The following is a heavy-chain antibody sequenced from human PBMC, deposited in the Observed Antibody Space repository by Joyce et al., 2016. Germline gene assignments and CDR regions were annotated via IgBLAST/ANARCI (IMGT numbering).Heavy chain of an antibody. J-gene: IGHJ4*02. CDR2: ISYDGTHK. CDR1: GFTFSDYG. Sequence: QVQLVESGGRVVQPGTSLRLSCAASGFTFSDYGMHWVRRAPGKGLGWVAVISYDGTHKYYVDSVKGRFTVSRDNSKNTLYLQMDSLRAEDTAVYYCAKDPMVRGVINGFDYWGQGTLVTVSS. D-gene: IGHD3-10*01. V-gene: IGHV3-30*18. CDR3: AKDPMVRGVINGFDY.